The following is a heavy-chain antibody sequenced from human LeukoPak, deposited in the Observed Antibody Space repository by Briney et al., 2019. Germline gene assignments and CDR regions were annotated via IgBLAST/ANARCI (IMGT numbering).Heavy chain of an antibody. CDR3: ARGGGSSSWFDY. V-gene: IGHV4-59*01. J-gene: IGHJ4*02. Sequence: SETLSLTCTVSGGSISSYYWSWIRQPPGKGLEWIGYIYYSGRTNYNPSLKSRVTISVDTSKNQFSLKLSSVTAADTAVYYCARGGGSSSWFDYWGQGTLVTVSS. CDR2: IYYSGRT. D-gene: IGHD6-13*01. CDR1: GGSISSYY.